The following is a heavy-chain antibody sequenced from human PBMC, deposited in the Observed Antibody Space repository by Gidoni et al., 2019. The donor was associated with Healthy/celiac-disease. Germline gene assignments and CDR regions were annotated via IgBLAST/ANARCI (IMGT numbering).Heavy chain of an antibody. D-gene: IGHD2-2*02. CDR1: GFTFDDYA. CDR2: ISWNSGSI. Sequence: EVQLVESGGGLVQPGRSLRLSCAASGFTFDDYALHWLRQAPGKGLEWCSVISWNSGSIGYADSVKGRFTISRDNAKNSLYLQMNSLRAEDTALYYCAKDQISGCSSTSCYSFGAFDIWGQGTMVTVSS. V-gene: IGHV3-9*01. J-gene: IGHJ3*02. CDR3: AKDQISGCSSTSCYSFGAFDI.